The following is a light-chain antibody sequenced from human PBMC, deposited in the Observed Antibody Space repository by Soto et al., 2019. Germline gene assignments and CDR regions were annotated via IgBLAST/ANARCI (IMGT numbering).Light chain of an antibody. CDR3: QQYNNWPRT. J-gene: IGKJ1*01. V-gene: IGKV3-15*01. CDR1: RTVHSN. CDR2: GPS. Sequence: EIVMTQPPATESVSPGDRVTLSFTASRTVHSNVAWYQHKPRQAPTLLIYGPSIRATGMPARFSGNAFGTEFTLASSRLQSEDFAVYYCQQYNNWPRTFGQGTKVEV.